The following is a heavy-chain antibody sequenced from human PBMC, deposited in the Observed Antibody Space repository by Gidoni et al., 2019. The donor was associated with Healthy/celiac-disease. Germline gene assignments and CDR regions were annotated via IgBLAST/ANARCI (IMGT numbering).Heavy chain of an antibody. CDR2: ISGSCGST. CDR3: AKDRGSSPYWYFDL. J-gene: IGHJ2*01. Sequence: EVQLVESGGGLVQPGGSRRRSCAASGFTFSSYAMSWVRQAPGKGLGWVSAISGSCGSTYYADSVKGRFTISRDNSKNTLYLQMNSLRAEDTAVYYCAKDRGSSPYWYFDLWGRGTLVTVSS. V-gene: IGHV3-23*04. CDR1: GFTFSSYA. D-gene: IGHD6-6*01.